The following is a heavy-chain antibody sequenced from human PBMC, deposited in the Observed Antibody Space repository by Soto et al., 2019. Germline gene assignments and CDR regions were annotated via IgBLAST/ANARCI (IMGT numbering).Heavy chain of an antibody. CDR2: INHSGST. CDR3: ARGASATLYYYDSSGYYSSTGKFQH. CDR1: GGSFTSYY. J-gene: IGHJ1*01. V-gene: IGHV4-34*01. D-gene: IGHD3-22*01. Sequence: QVQLQQWGAGLLKPSETLSLTCAVYGGSFTSYYWSWIRQPPGKGLEWIGEINHSGSTNYNPSLKSRVTISVDTYKNQFSLKLSSVTAADTAVYYCARGASATLYYYDSSGYYSSTGKFQHWGQGTMVTVSS.